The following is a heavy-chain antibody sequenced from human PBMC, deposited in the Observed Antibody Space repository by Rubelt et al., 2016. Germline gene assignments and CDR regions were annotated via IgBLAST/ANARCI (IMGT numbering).Heavy chain of an antibody. CDR2: SSSYI. D-gene: IGHD5-18*01. Sequence: SSSYIYYADSVKGRFTISRDNAKNSLYLQMNSLRAEDTAVYYCARESVIIYSYGYGSGGFDYWGQGTLVTVSS. CDR3: ARESVIIYSYGYGSGGFDY. J-gene: IGHJ4*02. V-gene: IGHV3-21*04.